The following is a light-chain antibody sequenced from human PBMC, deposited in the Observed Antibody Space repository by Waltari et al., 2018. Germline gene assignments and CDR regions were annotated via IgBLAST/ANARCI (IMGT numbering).Light chain of an antibody. CDR3: QSYDSSLSGYV. CDR1: SSNIGAGYD. J-gene: IGLJ1*01. V-gene: IGLV1-40*01. Sequence: QSVLTQPPSVSGAPGQRVTISCTGSSSNIGAGYDVHWYQQLPGTAPKLLIYGNSKRPAGVPDRFAGSKSGTSAALAITGLQAEEEADYYCQSYDSSLSGYVFGTGTKVTVL. CDR2: GNS.